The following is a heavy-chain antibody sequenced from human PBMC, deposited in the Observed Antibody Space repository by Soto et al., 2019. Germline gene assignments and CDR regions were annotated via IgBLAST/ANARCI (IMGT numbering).Heavy chain of an antibody. CDR3: AKDLGSGWYGGRDY. J-gene: IGHJ4*02. V-gene: IGHV3-30*18. CDR1: GFTFSSYG. Sequence: GGSLRLSCAASGFTFSSYGMHWVRQAPGKGLEWVAVISYDGSNKYYADSVKGRFTISRDNSKNTLYLQMNSLRAEDTAVYYCAKDLGSGWYGGRDYWGQGTLVTVS. D-gene: IGHD6-19*01. CDR2: ISYDGSNK.